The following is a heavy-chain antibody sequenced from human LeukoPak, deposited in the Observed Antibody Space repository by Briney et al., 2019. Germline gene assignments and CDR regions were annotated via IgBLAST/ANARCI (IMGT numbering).Heavy chain of an antibody. V-gene: IGHV3-30*02. J-gene: IGHJ5*02. D-gene: IGHD1-26*01. CDR1: GFTFSSYG. CDR2: IRHDGSNK. Sequence: GGSLRLSCAASGFTFSSYGMHWVRQAPGKGLEWVAFIRHDGSNKYYADSVKGRFTISRDNAKNSLYLQMNSLRAEDTAVYYCAREGEVGATFVRSNWFDPWGQGTLVTVSS. CDR3: AREGEVGATFVRSNWFDP.